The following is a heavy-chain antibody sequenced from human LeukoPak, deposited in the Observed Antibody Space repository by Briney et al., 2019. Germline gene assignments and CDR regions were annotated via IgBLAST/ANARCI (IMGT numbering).Heavy chain of an antibody. J-gene: IGHJ4*02. CDR2: ISAYNGNT. V-gene: IGHV1-18*01. Sequence: ASVKVSCKASGYTFTSYGISWVRQAPGQGLEWMGWISAYNGNTNYAQKLQGRVTMTTDTSTSTAHMELRSLRSDDTAVYYCARDARGGSYGVSDYWGQGTLVTVSS. CDR3: ARDARGGSYGVSDY. D-gene: IGHD1-26*01. CDR1: GYTFTSYG.